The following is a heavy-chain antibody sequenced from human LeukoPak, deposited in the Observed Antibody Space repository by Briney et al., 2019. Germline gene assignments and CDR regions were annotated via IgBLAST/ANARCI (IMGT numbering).Heavy chain of an antibody. D-gene: IGHD1-1*01. J-gene: IGHJ4*02. V-gene: IGHV1-2*02. CDR3: AREAHTTGTSEKFDY. CDR2: INPNSGDT. Sequence: ASVKVSCKASGYTFTGYYMHWVRQAPGQGLEWMGWINPNSGDTNSAQKFQGRVIMTRDTSISTAYMELSSLRSDDTAVYYCAREAHTTGTSEKFDYWGQGTLVTVSS. CDR1: GYTFTGYY.